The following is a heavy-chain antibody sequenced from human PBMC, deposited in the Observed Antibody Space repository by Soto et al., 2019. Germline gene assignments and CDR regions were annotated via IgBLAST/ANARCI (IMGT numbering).Heavy chain of an antibody. CDR2: ISHDGTIE. Sequence: QVPLVESGGGVVQPGRSLRLSCAASGFTFSTYAMHWVRQAPGKGLEWVAVISHDGTIEYYADSVKGRFTISTDNSKNTLYLQMNSLRAEDTAVYYCASTGPMVVVGPSFDHWGQGTLVTVSS. J-gene: IGHJ4*02. CDR3: ASTGPMVVVGPSFDH. D-gene: IGHD3-22*01. CDR1: GFTFSTYA. V-gene: IGHV3-30-3*01.